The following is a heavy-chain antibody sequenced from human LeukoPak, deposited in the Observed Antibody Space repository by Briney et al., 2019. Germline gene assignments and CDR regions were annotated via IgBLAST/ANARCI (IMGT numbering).Heavy chain of an antibody. CDR3: ARQIGRDIFDF. V-gene: IGHV4-39*01. J-gene: IGHJ4*01. CDR1: NGSVRLSLHY. CDR2: IYYSGTT. Sequence: SEPLSLTCTLSNGSVRLSLHYGGSIRQSPGRGLEWLGRIYYSGTTYDNPSLKSHVTMSIDMDKNHFSMNLSSVTAADTAQYFCARQIGRDIFDFWGRGTLVTVSS. D-gene: IGHD3-9*01.